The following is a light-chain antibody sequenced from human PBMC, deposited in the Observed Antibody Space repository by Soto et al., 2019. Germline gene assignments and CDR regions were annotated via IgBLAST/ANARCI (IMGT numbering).Light chain of an antibody. Sequence: EIVLTQSPGTLSLSPGERATPSCRASQSVSSSYLAWYQQKPGQAPRRLIYGASSRATGIPDRFSGSGSGTEFTLTISSLQSEDFAVYYCQQYNNWPRTFGQGTKVDIK. CDR1: QSVSSSY. J-gene: IGKJ1*01. CDR2: GAS. V-gene: IGKV3-20*01. CDR3: QQYNNWPRT.